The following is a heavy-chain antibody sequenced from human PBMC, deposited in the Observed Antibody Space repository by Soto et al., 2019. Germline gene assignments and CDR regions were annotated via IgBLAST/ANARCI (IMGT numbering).Heavy chain of an antibody. CDR2: SIPIFGTA. D-gene: IGHD2-2*01. J-gene: IGHJ4*02. CDR1: GGTFSSYA. Sequence: QVQLVQSGAEVKKPGSSVKVSCKASGGTFSSYAISWVRQAPGQGLEWMGGSIPIFGTANYAQKFQGRVTITADESTSQAYMELSSLRSEDTAVYYCARERGGYCSSTSCPFDYWGQGTLVTVSS. V-gene: IGHV1-69*01. CDR3: ARERGGYCSSTSCPFDY.